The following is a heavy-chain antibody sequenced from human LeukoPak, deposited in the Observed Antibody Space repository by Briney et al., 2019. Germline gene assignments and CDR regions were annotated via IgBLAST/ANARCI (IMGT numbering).Heavy chain of an antibody. V-gene: IGHV1-18*04. CDR1: GYTFTGYY. D-gene: IGHD3-16*02. J-gene: IGHJ4*02. Sequence: ASVKVSCKASGYTFTGYYMHWVRQAPGQGLEWMGWISAYNGNTNYAQKLQGRVTMTTDTSTSTAYMELRCLRSDDTAVYYCARWDDYVWGSYRYDYWGQGTLVTVSS. CDR3: ARWDDYVWGSYRYDY. CDR2: ISAYNGNT.